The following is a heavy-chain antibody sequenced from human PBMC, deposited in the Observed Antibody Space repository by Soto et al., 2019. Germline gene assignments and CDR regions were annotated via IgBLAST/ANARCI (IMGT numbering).Heavy chain of an antibody. J-gene: IGHJ4*02. CDR3: EGEAAALGNDY. D-gene: IGHD2-2*01. Sequence: ASVKVSCKASGYSFISYDFNWVRQATGQGLERMGWMNPNRGNTGYAHKFQGRVTMTRNTSISTAYMELSSLRSEDTAVDYWEGEAAALGNDYWGQGSLVTVSS. CDR2: MNPNRGNT. CDR1: GYSFISYD. V-gene: IGHV1-8*01.